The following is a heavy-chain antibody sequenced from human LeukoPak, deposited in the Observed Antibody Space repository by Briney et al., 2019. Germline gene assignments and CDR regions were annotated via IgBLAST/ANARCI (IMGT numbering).Heavy chain of an antibody. Sequence: GGSLRLSCAASGFTVTSSYVNWVRQAPGKGLEWVAFIRYDRSNKYYADSVKGRFTISRDDAKNSLCLEMDSLRAEDTAVYYCARTIYYYESTSYFSDAFDVRGQGTMVTVSS. CDR3: ARTIYYYESTSYFSDAFDV. D-gene: IGHD3-22*01. CDR1: GFTVTSSYV. J-gene: IGHJ3*01. V-gene: IGHV3-33*08. CDR2: IRYDRSNK.